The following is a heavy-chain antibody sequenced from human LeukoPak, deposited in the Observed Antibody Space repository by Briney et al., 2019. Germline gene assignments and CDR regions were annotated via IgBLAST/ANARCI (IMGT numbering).Heavy chain of an antibody. Sequence: AGGSLRLSCVASGFTFSDNAMTWVRQAPGKGLEWVSTISGRGGATYYADFVKGRSTISRDNSKNTLSLQLNSLRGEDTAIYYCARDTSFNYGAHAMDVWGQGTTVTVSS. CDR3: ARDTSFNYGAHAMDV. CDR1: GFTFSDNA. D-gene: IGHD4/OR15-4a*01. V-gene: IGHV3-23*01. J-gene: IGHJ6*02. CDR2: ISGRGGAT.